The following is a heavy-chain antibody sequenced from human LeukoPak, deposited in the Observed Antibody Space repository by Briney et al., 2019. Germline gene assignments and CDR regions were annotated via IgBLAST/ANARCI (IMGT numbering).Heavy chain of an antibody. CDR2: IQPDGSEQ. Sequence: GGSLRLSCVASGSTFSSIWMSWVRQAPGKGLEWVGNIQPDGSEQYPVDSVKGRFTISRDNSKNTLYLQMNSLRADDTAVYYCAKEWGVDYGLRYWGQGTLVTVSS. D-gene: IGHD4-17*01. CDR1: GSTFSSIW. V-gene: IGHV3-7*03. CDR3: AKEWGVDYGLRY. J-gene: IGHJ4*02.